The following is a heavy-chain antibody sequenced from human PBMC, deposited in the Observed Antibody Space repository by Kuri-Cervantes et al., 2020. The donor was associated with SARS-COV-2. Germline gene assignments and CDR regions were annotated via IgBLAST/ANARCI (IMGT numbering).Heavy chain of an antibody. D-gene: IGHD2-2*01. CDR1: GGSFSGYY. J-gene: IGHJ5*02. CDR3: ARDFRPIVVVPAAENWFDP. Sequence: SETLSLTCAVYGGSFSGYYWSWIRQPPGKGLEWIGEINHSGGTNYNPSLKSRVTISVDTSKNQFYLKLSSVTAADTAVYYCARDFRPIVVVPAAENWFDPWGQGTLVTVSS. CDR2: INHSGGT. V-gene: IGHV4-34*01.